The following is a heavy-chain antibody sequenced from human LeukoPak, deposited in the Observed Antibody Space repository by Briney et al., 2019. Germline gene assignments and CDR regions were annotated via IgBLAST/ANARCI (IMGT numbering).Heavy chain of an antibody. CDR3: AREYTNRRLDY. D-gene: IGHD1-1*01. CDR2: INPNSGGT. Sequence: ASVKVSCKASGFTFTDYHIHWVRQAPGQGLEWMGRINPNSGGTNYAQNFQGSVTMTRDTSISTAYMELSRLRSDDTAVYYCAREYTNRRLDYWGQGTLVTVSS. V-gene: IGHV1-2*06. CDR1: GFTFTDYH. J-gene: IGHJ4*02.